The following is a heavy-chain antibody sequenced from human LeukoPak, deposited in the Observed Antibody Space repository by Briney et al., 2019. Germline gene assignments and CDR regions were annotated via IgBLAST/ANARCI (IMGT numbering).Heavy chain of an antibody. V-gene: IGHV4-34*01. CDR3: ARARPPYYYDSSGYGRLKYYFDY. CDR2: INHSGST. J-gene: IGHJ4*02. Sequence: SETLSLTCAVYGGSFSGYYWSWIRQPPGKGLEWIGEINHSGSTNHNPSLKSRVTISVDTSKNQFSLKLSSVTAADTAVYYCARARPPYYYDSSGYGRLKYYFDYWGQGTLVTVSS. CDR1: GGSFSGYY. D-gene: IGHD3-22*01.